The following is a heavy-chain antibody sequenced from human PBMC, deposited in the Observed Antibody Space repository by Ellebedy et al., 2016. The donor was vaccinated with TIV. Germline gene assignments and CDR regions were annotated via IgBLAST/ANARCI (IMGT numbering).Heavy chain of an antibody. Sequence: AASVKVSCKVSGYTLTELSMHWARQAPGKGLEWMGGFDPEDGETIYAQKFQGRVTMTEDTSTDTAYMELSSLRSEDTAVYYCATLRTYYDYVWGSYRPFDYWGQGTLVTVSS. D-gene: IGHD3-16*02. CDR2: FDPEDGET. CDR3: ATLRTYYDYVWGSYRPFDY. V-gene: IGHV1-24*01. J-gene: IGHJ4*02. CDR1: GYTLTELS.